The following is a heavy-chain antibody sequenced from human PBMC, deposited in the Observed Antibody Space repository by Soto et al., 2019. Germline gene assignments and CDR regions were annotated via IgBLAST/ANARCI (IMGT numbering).Heavy chain of an antibody. CDR3: ARDHSFGGPFET. V-gene: IGHV1-18*01. J-gene: IGHJ5*02. CDR1: GYTFTSYG. D-gene: IGHD3-10*01. Sequence: QVQLVQSGAEVKKPGASVKVSCKASGYTFTSYGISWVRQAPGQGLEWMGWISAYNGNTNYAQKLQGRVTMTTDTSTSTDFLALRSLRSDDTAVYYCARDHSFGGPFETWGQGTRVTVSS. CDR2: ISAYNGNT.